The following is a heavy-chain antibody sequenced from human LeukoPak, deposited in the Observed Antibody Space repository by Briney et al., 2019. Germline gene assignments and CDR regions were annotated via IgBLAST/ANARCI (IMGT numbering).Heavy chain of an antibody. Sequence: PGGSLTLSCAVSGITLSNYGMSWVRQAPGEGLEWVAGISGSGGSTNYADSVKGRFTISRDNPKTTLFMPMKSLSAEDTVVYFCAKRGVVIRVILVGFHKEAYYFDSWGQGALVTVSS. D-gene: IGHD3-22*01. J-gene: IGHJ4*02. CDR1: GITLSNYG. CDR2: ISGSGGST. CDR3: AKRGVVIRVILVGFHKEAYYFDS. V-gene: IGHV3-23*01.